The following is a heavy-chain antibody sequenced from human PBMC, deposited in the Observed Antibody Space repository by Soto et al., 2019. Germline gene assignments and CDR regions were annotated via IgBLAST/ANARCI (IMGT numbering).Heavy chain of an antibody. CDR2: ISVSGDNT. Sequence: GGSLRLSCAASGFTFSSYAMSWVRQAPGKGLEWVSGISVSGDNTYYTDSVKGRFTISRDNSKNTLYLQMNNLRAEDTAVYYCADGGEWSFNFVYWGQGSQVTVSS. CDR1: GFTFSSYA. CDR3: ADGGEWSFNFVY. D-gene: IGHD3-3*01. V-gene: IGHV3-23*01. J-gene: IGHJ4*02.